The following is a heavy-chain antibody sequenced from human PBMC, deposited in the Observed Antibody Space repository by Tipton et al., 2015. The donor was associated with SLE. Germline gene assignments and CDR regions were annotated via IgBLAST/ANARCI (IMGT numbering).Heavy chain of an antibody. Sequence: TLSLTCTVSGGSISSYYWSWIRQPAGGGLEWIGRIYTEENTNYNPSRKSRVTISVDTSKNHFPLKLISVTAADTAVYYCAREFLNPVTTVHYYFDLWGRGTLVTVSS. CDR2: IYTEENT. J-gene: IGHJ2*01. CDR1: GGSISSYY. CDR3: AREFLNPVTTVHYYFDL. V-gene: IGHV4-4*07. D-gene: IGHD4-11*01.